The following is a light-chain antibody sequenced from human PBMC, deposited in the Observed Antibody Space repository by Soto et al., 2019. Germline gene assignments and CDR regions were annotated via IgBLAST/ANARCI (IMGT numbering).Light chain of an antibody. CDR2: AAS. CDR3: QQLFDSPIT. V-gene: IGKV1-5*01. Sequence: DIQMTQSPSTLSASVGDRVSITCRASQRVNTCLAWYQQKPGKAPTLLIYAASTLESGVPSRFSATVSGTEFSLTITSLQPEDFATYYCQQLFDSPITFGQGTRLEIK. J-gene: IGKJ5*01. CDR1: QRVNTC.